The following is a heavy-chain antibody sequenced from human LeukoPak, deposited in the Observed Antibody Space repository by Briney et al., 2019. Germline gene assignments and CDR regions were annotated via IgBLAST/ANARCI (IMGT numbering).Heavy chain of an antibody. J-gene: IGHJ4*02. CDR2: IYYRGST. Sequence: SETLSLTCTVSGGSISSSSYYWGWIRQPPGKGLEWIGSIYYRGSTYYNPSLKSRVTISVDTSKNQFSLKLSSVTAADTAVYYCARSLRFLEWLSSSPTYYFDYWGQGTLVAVSS. CDR1: GGSISSSSYY. CDR3: ARSLRFLEWLSSSPTYYFDY. V-gene: IGHV4-39*01. D-gene: IGHD3-3*01.